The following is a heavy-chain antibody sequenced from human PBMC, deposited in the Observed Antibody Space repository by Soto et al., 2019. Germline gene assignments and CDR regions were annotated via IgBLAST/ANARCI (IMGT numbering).Heavy chain of an antibody. CDR3: AKLSQLLPPKPGYSHGGFDY. D-gene: IGHD5-18*01. CDR2: INPSGGST. J-gene: IGHJ4*02. CDR1: GYTFTSYY. V-gene: IGHV1-46*01. Sequence: ASVKVSCKASGYTFTSYYMHWVRQAPGQGLEWMGIINPSGGSTSYAQKFQGRVTMTRDTSTSTVYMELSSLRSEDTAVYYCAKLSQLLPPKPGYSHGGFDYWGQGTLVTVSS.